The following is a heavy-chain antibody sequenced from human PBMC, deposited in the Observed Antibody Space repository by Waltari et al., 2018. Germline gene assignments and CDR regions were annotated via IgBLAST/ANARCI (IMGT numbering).Heavy chain of an antibody. CDR1: GYTFTSYY. CDR2: IKPSGGST. D-gene: IGHD2-21*02. J-gene: IGHJ5*02. Sequence: QVQLVQSGAEVKKPGASVKVSCKASGYTFTSYYMHWVRQAPGQGLEWMGIIKPSGGSTCYAQKFQVRVTITRDTSTSQVYMELSSLRSEDTAVYYCARDSAKGGNSPGWFDPWGQVTLVTVSS. CDR3: ARDSAKGGNSPGWFDP. V-gene: IGHV1-46*01.